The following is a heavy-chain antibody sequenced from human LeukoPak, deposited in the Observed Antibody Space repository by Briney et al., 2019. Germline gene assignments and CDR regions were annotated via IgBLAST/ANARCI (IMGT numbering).Heavy chain of an antibody. CDR2: INHSGST. CDR3: ARSGLEGDDAFDI. J-gene: IGHJ3*02. Sequence: PSETLSLTCAVYGGSFSGYYWSWIRQPPGKGLEWIGEINHSGSTNYNPSLKSRVTISVDTSKNLFSLKLSSVTAADTAVYYCARSGLEGDDAFDIWGQGTMVTVSS. CDR1: GGSFSGYY. D-gene: IGHD1-1*01. V-gene: IGHV4-34*01.